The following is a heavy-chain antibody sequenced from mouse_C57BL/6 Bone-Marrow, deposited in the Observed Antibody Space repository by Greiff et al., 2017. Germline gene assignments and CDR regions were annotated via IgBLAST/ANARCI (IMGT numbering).Heavy chain of an antibody. CDR1: GYAFSSSW. V-gene: IGHV1-82*01. Sequence: QVQLQQSGPELVKPGASVTISCKASGYAFSSSWMNWVKQRPGKGLEWIGRIYPGDGDTNYNGKFKGKATLTADKSSSTAYMQLSSLTSEDSAVYFCARRNYGNFHWYFDVWGTGTTVTVSS. CDR2: IYPGDGDT. CDR3: ARRNYGNFHWYFDV. D-gene: IGHD2-1*01. J-gene: IGHJ1*03.